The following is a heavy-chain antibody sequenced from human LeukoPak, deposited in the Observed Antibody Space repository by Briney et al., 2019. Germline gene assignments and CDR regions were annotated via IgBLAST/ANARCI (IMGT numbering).Heavy chain of an antibody. CDR1: GFTFSNAW. CDR3: TTEVYDILTGYYEDETFDY. V-gene: IGHV3-15*01. J-gene: IGHJ4*02. CDR2: IKSKTDGGTT. Sequence: PGGSLRLSCAASGFTFSNAWMSWVRQAPGKGLEWVGRIKSKTDGGTTDYAAPVKSRFTISRDDSKNTLYLQMNSLKTEDTAVYYCTTEVYDILTGYYEDETFDYWGQGTLVTVSS. D-gene: IGHD3-9*01.